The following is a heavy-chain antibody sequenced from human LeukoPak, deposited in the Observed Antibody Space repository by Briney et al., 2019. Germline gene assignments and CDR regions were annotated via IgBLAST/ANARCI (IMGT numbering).Heavy chain of an antibody. CDR1: GGSIFSHY. CDR3: AGGFGVVSRSDY. V-gene: IGHV4-59*11. CDR2: IHYSGSS. J-gene: IGHJ4*02. Sequence: PSETLSLTCNVSGGSIFSHYWTWIRQPPGKGLEWTGYIHYSGSSKYNPSLKSRVTISLDKTNIQFSLRLSSVTAADTAVYYCAGGFGVVSRSDYWGQGSLVTVSS. D-gene: IGHD3-3*01.